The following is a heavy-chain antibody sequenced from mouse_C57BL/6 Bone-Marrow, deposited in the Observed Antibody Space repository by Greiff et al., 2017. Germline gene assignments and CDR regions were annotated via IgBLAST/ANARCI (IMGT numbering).Heavy chain of an antibody. J-gene: IGHJ4*01. CDR3: AREAFFFYYARDY. Sequence: VQLQQPGAELVMPGASVKLSCKASGYTFTSYWMHWVKQRPGQGLEWIGEIDPSDSYTNYNQKFKGKSTLTVDKSSSTAYMQLSSLTSEDSAVYYCAREAFFFYYARDYWGQGTSVTVSS. V-gene: IGHV1-69*01. CDR1: GYTFTSYW. CDR2: IDPSDSYT.